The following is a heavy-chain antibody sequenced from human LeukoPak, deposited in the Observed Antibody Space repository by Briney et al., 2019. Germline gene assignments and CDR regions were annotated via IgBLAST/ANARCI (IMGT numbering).Heavy chain of an antibody. J-gene: IGHJ4*02. V-gene: IGHV1-2*04. CDR2: INPNSGGT. CDR3: ARWVSTMESGAVAGPFFDY. CDR1: GYTFTGYY. Sequence: ASVKVSCKASGYTFTGYYMHWVRQAPGQGLEWMGWINPNSGGTNYAQKFQGWVTMTRDTSISTAYMELSRLRSDDTAVCYCARWVSTMESGAVAGPFFDYWGQGTLVTVSS. D-gene: IGHD6-19*01.